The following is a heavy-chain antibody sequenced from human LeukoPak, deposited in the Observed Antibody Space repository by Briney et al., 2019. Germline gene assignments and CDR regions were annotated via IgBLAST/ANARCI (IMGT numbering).Heavy chain of an antibody. CDR1: GFIFTDYW. J-gene: IGHJ4*02. V-gene: IGHV3-74*03. CDR2: IRGDGRAT. D-gene: IGHD6-19*01. Sequence: GGSLRLSRAASGFIFTDYWMHWVRQGPGKELVWVARIRGDGRATTYADSVKGRFTISRDNAMNTVFLQMKSLRAEDTGTYYCARFYFPEEHDRAWYEAHWGQGVLVTVS. CDR3: ARFYFPEEHDRAWYEAH.